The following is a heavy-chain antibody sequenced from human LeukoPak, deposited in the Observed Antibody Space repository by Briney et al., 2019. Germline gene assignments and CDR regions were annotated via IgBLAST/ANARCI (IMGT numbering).Heavy chain of an antibody. CDR1: GFTFNNYG. D-gene: IGHD3-16*01. CDR2: ITGSGTTT. J-gene: IGHJ6*04. Sequence: GGSLRLSCAASGFTFNNYGMSWVRQAPGKGLEWVSTITGSGTTTYHADSVQGRFTISRDNSNNTLYLQMNSLRAEDTALYYCAKPIWGAFPREMDVWGKGTTVTISS. CDR3: AKPIWGAFPREMDV. V-gene: IGHV3-23*01.